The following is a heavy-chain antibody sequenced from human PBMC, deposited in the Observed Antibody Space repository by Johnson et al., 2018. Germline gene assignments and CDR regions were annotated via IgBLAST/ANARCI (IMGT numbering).Heavy chain of an antibody. CDR3: ASPMYSRAAVDI. CDR2: ISSSRTI. J-gene: IGHJ3*02. V-gene: IGHV3-48*02. CDR1: GFTFSSYS. Sequence: VQLVQSGGGVVQPGGSLRLSCAASGFTFSSYSMNWVRQAPGKGLEWVSYISSSRTIYYADSVKGRHTISRDNSHNSLSLQMNSLRDEDTAVYYCASPMYSRAAVDIWGHGTMVTVSS. D-gene: IGHD6-25*01.